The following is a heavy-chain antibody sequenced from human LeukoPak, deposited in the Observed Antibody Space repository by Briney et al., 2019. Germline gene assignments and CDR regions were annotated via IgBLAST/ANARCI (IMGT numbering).Heavy chain of an antibody. Sequence: GGSLRLSCAASGFTFSSYGMHWVRQAPGKGLEWVAVISYDGSNKYYADSVKGRFTISRDNSKNTLYLQMNSLRPEDTAVYYCAKGQGLFSDYWGQGTLVTVSS. J-gene: IGHJ4*02. CDR3: AKGQGLFSDY. CDR2: ISYDGSNK. CDR1: GFTFSSYG. D-gene: IGHD3-22*01. V-gene: IGHV3-30*18.